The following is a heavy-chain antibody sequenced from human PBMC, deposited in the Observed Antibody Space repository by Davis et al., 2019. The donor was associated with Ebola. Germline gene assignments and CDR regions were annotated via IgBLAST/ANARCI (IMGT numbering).Heavy chain of an antibody. CDR3: ARRAGTEFDY. J-gene: IGHJ4*02. D-gene: IGHD1-7*01. CDR2: IYPSGST. Sequence: PSETLSLTCTVSGGSISSFYWSWIQQPAGKRLEWIGRIYPSGSTNYHPSLKSRVTISVDTSKNQFSLKLSSVTAADTAVYYCARRAGTEFDYWGQGTLVTVSS. CDR1: GGSISSFY. V-gene: IGHV4-4*07.